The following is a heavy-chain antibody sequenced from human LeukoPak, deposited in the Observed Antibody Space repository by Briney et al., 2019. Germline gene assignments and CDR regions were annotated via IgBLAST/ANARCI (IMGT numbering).Heavy chain of an antibody. V-gene: IGHV1-69*05. CDR2: IIPIFGTA. Sequence: SVKVSCKASGGTFSSYAISWVRQAPGQGLEWMGRIIPIFGTANYAQKFQGRVTITTDESTSTAYMELSSLRSEDTAVYYCARAAAAAGPNYYFDYWDQGTLVTVSS. D-gene: IGHD6-13*01. CDR3: ARAAAAAGPNYYFDY. J-gene: IGHJ4*02. CDR1: GGTFSSYA.